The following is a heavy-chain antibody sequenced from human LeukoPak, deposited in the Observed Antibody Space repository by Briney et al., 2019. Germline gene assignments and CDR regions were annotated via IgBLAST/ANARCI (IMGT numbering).Heavy chain of an antibody. J-gene: IGHJ6*03. D-gene: IGHD5-24*01. CDR3: ARTTEGYTGGPGYSYYYYMDV. V-gene: IGHV4-59*01. CDR2: IHYSGST. CDR1: GGSFSGYY. Sequence: SETLSLTCAVYGGSFSGYYWSWIRQPPGKGLEWIGYIHYSGSTHYNPSLKSRVTISVDTSKNQVSLKLRSVTAADTAVYYCARTTEGYTGGPGYSYYYYMDVWGKGTTVTISS.